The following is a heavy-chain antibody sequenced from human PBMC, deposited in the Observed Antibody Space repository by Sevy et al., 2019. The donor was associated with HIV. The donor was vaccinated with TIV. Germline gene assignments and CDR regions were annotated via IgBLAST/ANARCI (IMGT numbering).Heavy chain of an antibody. CDR3: ARAGALWFGESDY. J-gene: IGHJ4*01. D-gene: IGHD3-10*01. CDR1: GCSFTSRG. Sequence: ASVKVSCKASGCSFTSRGIDWVRQAPGQGLEWLGWISAYNGNTKYGPRLQDRVTMTTDTSASTAYMELRSLRSDDTAVYYCARAGALWFGESDYWGHGTLVTVSS. V-gene: IGHV1-18*01. CDR2: ISAYNGNT.